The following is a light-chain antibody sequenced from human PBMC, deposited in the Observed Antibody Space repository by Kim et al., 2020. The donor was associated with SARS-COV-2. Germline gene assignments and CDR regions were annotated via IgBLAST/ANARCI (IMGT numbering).Light chain of an antibody. CDR2: DDN. CDR3: GTWDGSLSAVV. V-gene: IGLV1-51*01. Sequence: GQKVTISCSGSSSNIGKNYVTWYQQLPGTAPTLLIYDDNKRPSGIPDRISGSKSGSSATLGITGLQTGDEADYYCGTWDGSLSAVVFGGGTQLTVL. CDR1: SSNIGKNY. J-gene: IGLJ2*01.